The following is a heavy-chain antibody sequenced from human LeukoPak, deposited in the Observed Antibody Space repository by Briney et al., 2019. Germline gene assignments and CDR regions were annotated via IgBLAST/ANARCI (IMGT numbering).Heavy chain of an antibody. V-gene: IGHV3-33*03. J-gene: IGHJ4*02. D-gene: IGHD1-1*01. CDR3: ATYNSGTIDH. Sequence: PGGSLRLSCAASGFTFSSYGMHWVRQAPGKGLEWVAVIWYDGSEKYYADSVKGRFTASRDNSNNMLYLQMDSLRAEDTAVYYCATYNSGTIDHWGQGTLVTVSS. CDR2: IWYDGSEK. CDR1: GFTFSSYG.